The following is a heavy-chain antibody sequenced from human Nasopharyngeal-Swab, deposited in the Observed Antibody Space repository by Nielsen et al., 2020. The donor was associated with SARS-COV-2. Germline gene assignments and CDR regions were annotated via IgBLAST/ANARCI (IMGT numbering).Heavy chain of an antibody. CDR2: IKQDGGEK. Sequence: GGSLRLSCAASGFTFTNHYMTWVRQAPGKGLEWVANIKQDGGEKFYVDSVKGRFRVSRDNAQNSVYLQMDRLRVEDTAVYYCARDMISGPPDYFDHWGQGTLVTVSS. J-gene: IGHJ4*02. CDR1: GFTFTNHY. V-gene: IGHV3-7*01. CDR3: ARDMISGPPDYFDH. D-gene: IGHD3/OR15-3a*01.